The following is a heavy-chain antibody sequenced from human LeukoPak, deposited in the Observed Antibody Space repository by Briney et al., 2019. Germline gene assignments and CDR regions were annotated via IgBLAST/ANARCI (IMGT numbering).Heavy chain of an antibody. V-gene: IGHV1-2*06. J-gene: IGHJ6*03. Sequence: GASVKVSCKASGYTFTGYYMHWVGQAPGQGLEWMGRINPNSGGTNYAQKFQGRVTMTRDTSISTAYMELSRLRSDDTAVYYCARVADYYYGSGLGYYYMDVWGKGTTVTVSS. CDR3: ARVADYYYGSGLGYYYMDV. D-gene: IGHD3-10*01. CDR1: GYTFTGYY. CDR2: INPNSGGT.